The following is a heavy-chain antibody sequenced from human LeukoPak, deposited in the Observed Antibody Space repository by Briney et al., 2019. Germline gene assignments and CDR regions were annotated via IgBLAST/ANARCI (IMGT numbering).Heavy chain of an antibody. CDR3: AGGKEGGIAAAEIWSDP. D-gene: IGHD6-13*01. CDR2: INHSGST. Sequence: PSETLSLTCAVYGGSFSGYYWSWIRQPPGKGLEWIGEINHSGSTNYNPSLKSRVTISVDTSKNQFSLKLSSVTAADTAVYYCAGGKEGGIAAAEIWSDPWAREP. V-gene: IGHV4-34*01. CDR1: GGSFSGYY. J-gene: IGHJ5*02.